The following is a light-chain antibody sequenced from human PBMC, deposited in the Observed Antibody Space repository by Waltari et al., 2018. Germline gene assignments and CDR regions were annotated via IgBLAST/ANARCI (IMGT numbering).Light chain of an antibody. CDR3: CSYVTGDTWV. CDR1: SSDFGTYKF. Sequence: QSALTQPASVSGSPGQSITLSCTGSSSDFGTYKFVSWYQQHPGKAPKLMIYEINQRPAGISNRFSGSKFGNTAVLTISGLQTEDEADYYCCSYVTGDTWVFGGGTRVAVL. J-gene: IGLJ3*02. V-gene: IGLV2-23*02. CDR2: EIN.